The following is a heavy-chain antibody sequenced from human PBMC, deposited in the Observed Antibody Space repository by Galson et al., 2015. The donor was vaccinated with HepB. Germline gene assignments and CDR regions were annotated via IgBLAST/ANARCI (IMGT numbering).Heavy chain of an antibody. CDR2: IIPMFPTS. Sequence: SVKVSCKASGGTFSSYAINWVRQAPGQGLEWMGGIIPMFPTSNYAQRFQGRVTITADESTSTAYMELSSLRSEDTAVYYCAREYYHDSSAHYQYGMDVWGQGTTVTVSS. CDR1: GGTFSSYA. J-gene: IGHJ6*02. D-gene: IGHD3-22*01. CDR3: AREYYHDSSAHYQYGMDV. V-gene: IGHV1-69*13.